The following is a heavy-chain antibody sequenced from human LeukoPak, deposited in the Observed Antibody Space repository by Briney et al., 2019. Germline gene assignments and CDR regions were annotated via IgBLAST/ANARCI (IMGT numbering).Heavy chain of an antibody. CDR1: GFTFSSYS. D-gene: IGHD5-18*01. V-gene: IGHV3-21*01. Sequence: GGSLRLSCADSGFTFSSYSMNWVRQAPGKGLEWVSSISSSSSYIYYADSVKGRFTISRDNAKNSLCLQMNSLRAEDTAVYYCARVVGYSYGNDYWGQGTLVTVSS. CDR2: ISSSSSYI. J-gene: IGHJ4*02. CDR3: ARVVGYSYGNDY.